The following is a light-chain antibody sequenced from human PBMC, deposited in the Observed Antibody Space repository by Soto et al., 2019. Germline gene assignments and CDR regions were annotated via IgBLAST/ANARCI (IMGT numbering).Light chain of an antibody. Sequence: DIQMTQSPSTLSASVGDRVTITCRASQSISSWLAWYQQKPGKAPKLLIYKASSLESGVPSRFSGSGSGTEFTLTISSLQPDDCATYHCQQYNSYSRTFGQGTKVEIK. CDR3: QQYNSYSRT. CDR1: QSISSW. CDR2: KAS. V-gene: IGKV1-5*03. J-gene: IGKJ1*01.